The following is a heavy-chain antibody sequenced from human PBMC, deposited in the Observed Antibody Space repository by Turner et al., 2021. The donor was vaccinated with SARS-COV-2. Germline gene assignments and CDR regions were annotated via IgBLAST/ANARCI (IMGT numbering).Heavy chain of an antibody. V-gene: IGHV4-59*01. CDR2: IYYRGST. D-gene: IGHD3-3*01. CDR1: GGSISSDY. Sequence: QVQLQESGPGLVKPSVTLSLTCPVSGGSISSDYWSWIRQPPGKGLEWIGSIYYRGSTNYNPSLKSRVTMSVDTSKNQFSLKLSSVTAADTAVYYCARELRFNGFDSWGQGTLVTVSS. J-gene: IGHJ5*01. CDR3: ARELRFNGFDS.